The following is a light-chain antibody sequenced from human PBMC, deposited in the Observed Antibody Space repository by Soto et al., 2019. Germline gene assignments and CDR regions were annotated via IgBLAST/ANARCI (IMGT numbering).Light chain of an antibody. J-gene: IGKJ1*01. CDR3: QQRSNWWT. CDR1: QSVSSY. V-gene: IGKV3-11*01. Sequence: EIVLTQSPATLSLSPGERATLSCRASQSVSSYLAWYQQKPGQAPRLLIYDASNRAPGIPARFSGSGSGTDFTLTISSLEPEDFAVYYCQQRSNWWTFGQGTKVDI. CDR2: DAS.